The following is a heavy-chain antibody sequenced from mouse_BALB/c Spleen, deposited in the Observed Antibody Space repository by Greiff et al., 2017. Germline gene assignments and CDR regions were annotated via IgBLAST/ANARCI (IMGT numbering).Heavy chain of an antibody. J-gene: IGHJ2*01. V-gene: IGHV14-3*02. Sequence: VQLKQSGAELVKPGASVKLSCTASGFNIKDTYMHWVKQRPEQGLEWIGRIDPANGNTKYDPKFQGKATITADTSSNTAYLQLSSLTSEDTAVYYCARDTTVANDYWGQGTTLTVSS. D-gene: IGHD1-1*01. CDR1: GFNIKDTY. CDR3: ARDTTVANDY. CDR2: IDPANGNT.